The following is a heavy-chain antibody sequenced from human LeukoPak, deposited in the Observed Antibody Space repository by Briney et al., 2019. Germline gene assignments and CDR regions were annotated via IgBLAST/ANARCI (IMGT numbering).Heavy chain of an antibody. J-gene: IGHJ6*03. D-gene: IGHD2-21*01. CDR3: AREIEGYYYMDV. V-gene: IGHV1-69*13. CDR1: GGTFSSYA. CDR2: IIPIFGTA. Sequence: SVKVSCKASGGTFSSYAISWVRQAPGQGLGWMGGIIPIFGTANYAQKFKGRVTITADESTSTAYIELSSLRSEDTAVYYCAREIEGYYYMDVWGKGTTVTVSS.